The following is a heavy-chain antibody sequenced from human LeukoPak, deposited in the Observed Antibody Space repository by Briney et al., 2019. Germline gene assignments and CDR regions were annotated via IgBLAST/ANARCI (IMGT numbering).Heavy chain of an antibody. CDR1: GYTFTGHY. Sequence: GASVKVSCKASGYTFTGHYIHWVRQAPGQGFEWMGWINPNSGGPNYAQKFQGRVTMPRDTSISTAYMELSRLRSDDTAVYYCARVGYCTHGVCYSMDVWGKGTTVTVSS. CDR3: ARVGYCTHGVCYSMDV. V-gene: IGHV1-2*02. CDR2: INPNSGGP. J-gene: IGHJ6*03. D-gene: IGHD2-8*01.